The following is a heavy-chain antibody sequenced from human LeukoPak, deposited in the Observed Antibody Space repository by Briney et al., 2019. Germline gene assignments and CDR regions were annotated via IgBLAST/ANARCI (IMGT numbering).Heavy chain of an antibody. V-gene: IGHV1-69*01. J-gene: IGHJ4*02. CDR2: IIPIFGTA. CDR1: GFTFSSYA. CDR3: ARGGYSPTDPFDY. Sequence: PGGSLRLSCAASGFTFSSYAISWVRQAPGQGLEWMGGIIPIFGTANYAQKFQGRVTITADESTSTAYMELSSLRSEDTAVYYCARGGYSPTDPFDYWGQGTLVTVSS. D-gene: IGHD6-13*01.